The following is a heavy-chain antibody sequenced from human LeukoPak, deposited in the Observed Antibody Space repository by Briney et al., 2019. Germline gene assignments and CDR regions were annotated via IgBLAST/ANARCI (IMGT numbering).Heavy chain of an antibody. CDR2: IYSGGST. CDR3: ARAWGRSSSTGFDY. CDR1: GFSVSSNY. Sequence: GGSLRLSCAASGFSVSSNYMSWVRQAPGKGLEWVSVIYSGGSTYYADSVKGRFTISRDNFKNTLYLQMNSLRAEDTAVYYCARAWGRSSSTGFDYWGQGTLVTVSS. D-gene: IGHD6-6*01. V-gene: IGHV3-53*01. J-gene: IGHJ4*02.